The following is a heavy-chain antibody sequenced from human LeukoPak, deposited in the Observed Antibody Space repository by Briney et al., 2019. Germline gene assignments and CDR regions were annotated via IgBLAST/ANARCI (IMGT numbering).Heavy chain of an antibody. CDR3: ARVLYCGGDCYSGMDV. CDR2: IYYSGST. J-gene: IGHJ6*03. Sequence: SETLSLTCTVSSGSISGYYWSWIRQSPGKGLEWIGYIYYSGSTNYNPSLKSRVTISVDTSKNQFSLKLSSVTAADTAVYYCARVLYCGGDCYSGMDVWGKGTTVTVSS. V-gene: IGHV4-59*01. CDR1: SGSISGYY. D-gene: IGHD2-21*01.